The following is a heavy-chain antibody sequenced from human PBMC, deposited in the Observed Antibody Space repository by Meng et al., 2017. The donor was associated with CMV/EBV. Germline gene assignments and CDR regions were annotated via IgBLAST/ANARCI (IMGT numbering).Heavy chain of an antibody. D-gene: IGHD2-21*01. CDR1: GFTFSSYG. CDR3: AKVGHIVDAFDI. V-gene: IGHV3-33*06. Sequence: GGSLRLSCAASGFTFSSYGMHWVRQAPGKGLEWVAVIWYDGSNKYYADSVKGRFTISRDNSKNTLYLQMNSLRAEDTAVYYRAKVGHIVDAFDIWGQGTMVTVSS. J-gene: IGHJ3*02. CDR2: IWYDGSNK.